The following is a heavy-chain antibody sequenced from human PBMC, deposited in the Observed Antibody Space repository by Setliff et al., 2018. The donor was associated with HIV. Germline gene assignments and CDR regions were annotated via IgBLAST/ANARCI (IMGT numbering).Heavy chain of an antibody. J-gene: IGHJ4*02. CDR3: AKNLYMSGWSPLDY. V-gene: IGHV3-30*02. CDR1: GFTFSYYG. CDR2: IRYDGSYK. Sequence: GESLRPSCAAPGFTFSYYGMHWVRQAPGKGLECVSYIRYDGSYKYYADSVRCRFTISIDNSKNTLYLKMNSLRAEDTAVYFCAKNLYMSGWSPLDYWGQGTLVTVSS. D-gene: IGHD6-13*01.